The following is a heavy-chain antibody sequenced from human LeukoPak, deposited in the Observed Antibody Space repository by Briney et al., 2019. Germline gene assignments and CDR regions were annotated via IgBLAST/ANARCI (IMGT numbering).Heavy chain of an antibody. CDR1: GGSMSSGSYY. D-gene: IGHD3-22*01. CDR3: ARGDEGYYDSSGYPSYFDY. J-gene: IGHJ4*02. Sequence: SETLSLTCTVSGGSMSSGSYYWSWIRQPPGKGLEWIGYIYYSGSTNYNPSLKSRVTISVDTSKNQFSLKLSSVTAADTAVYYCARGDEGYYDSSGYPSYFDYWGQGTLVTVSS. CDR2: IYYSGST. V-gene: IGHV4-61*01.